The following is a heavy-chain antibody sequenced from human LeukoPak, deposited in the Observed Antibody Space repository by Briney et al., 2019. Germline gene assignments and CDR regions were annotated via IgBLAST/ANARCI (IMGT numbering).Heavy chain of an antibody. Sequence: GGSLRLSCAASGFTFSSYSMNWVRQAPGKGLEWVSPISSSSSYIYYADSVKGRFTISRDNAKNSLYLQMNSLRAEDTAVYYCATGEYCSSTSCYAGTYYFDYWGQGTLVTVSS. V-gene: IGHV3-21*01. D-gene: IGHD2-2*01. J-gene: IGHJ4*02. CDR2: ISSSSSYI. CDR1: GFTFSSYS. CDR3: ATGEYCSSTSCYAGTYYFDY.